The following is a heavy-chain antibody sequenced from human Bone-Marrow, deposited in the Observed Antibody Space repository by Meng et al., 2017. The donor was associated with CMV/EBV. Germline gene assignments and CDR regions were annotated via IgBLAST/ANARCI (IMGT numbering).Heavy chain of an antibody. CDR3: ARDRWVGRIAAPADV. Sequence: ASVKVSCKASGYTFTGYYMHWVRQAPGQGLEWMGWINPNSGGTNYAQKFQGRVTMTRDTSISTAYMELSRLRSDDTAVDYCARDRWVGRIAAPADVWGQGTTVTVSS. V-gene: IGHV1-2*02. CDR1: GYTFTGYY. D-gene: IGHD6-13*01. CDR2: INPNSGGT. J-gene: IGHJ6*02.